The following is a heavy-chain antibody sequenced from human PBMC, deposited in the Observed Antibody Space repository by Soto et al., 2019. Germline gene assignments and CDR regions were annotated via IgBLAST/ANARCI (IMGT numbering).Heavy chain of an antibody. CDR2: IYYSGST. D-gene: IGHD4-17*01. CDR1: GGSISSYY. J-gene: IGHJ2*01. CDR3: PIRPTTVPTSDTYWHFYL. V-gene: IGHV4-59*08. Sequence: QVQLQESGPGLVKPSETLSLTCTVSGGSISSYYWSWIRQPPGKGLEWIGYIYYSGSTNYNPSLKSRVTISVDTSKNQFSLKLSSVTAVDTAVYYCPIRPTTVPTSDTYWHFYLWGRGTLVTVSS.